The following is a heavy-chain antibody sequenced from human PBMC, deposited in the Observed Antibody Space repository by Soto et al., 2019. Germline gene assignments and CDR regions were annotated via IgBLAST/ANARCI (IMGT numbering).Heavy chain of an antibody. D-gene: IGHD2-21*01. CDR1: RFTFSSYA. Sequence: PGGSLRLSCAASRFTFSSYAMSWVRQAPGKGLEWVSAISGSGGSTYYADSVKGRFTISRDNSKNTLYLQMNSLRAEDTAVYYCAIVHGEYAGYFDSWGQRSLVTVSS. V-gene: IGHV3-23*01. CDR2: ISGSGGST. CDR3: AIVHGEYAGYFDS. J-gene: IGHJ5*01.